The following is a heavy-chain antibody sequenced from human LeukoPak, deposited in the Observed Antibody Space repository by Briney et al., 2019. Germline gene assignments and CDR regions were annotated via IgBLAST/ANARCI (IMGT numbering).Heavy chain of an antibody. CDR3: ARAPGVLLWFGELSPTDY. J-gene: IGHJ4*02. D-gene: IGHD3-10*01. V-gene: IGHV1-18*01. CDR1: GYTFTSYG. CDR2: ISAYNGNT. Sequence: GASVQVSCKASGYTFTSYGISWVRQAPGQGLEWVGWISAYNGNTNYAQKLQGRVTMTTDTSTSTAYMELRSLRSDDTAVYYCARAPGVLLWFGELSPTDYWGQGTLVTVSS.